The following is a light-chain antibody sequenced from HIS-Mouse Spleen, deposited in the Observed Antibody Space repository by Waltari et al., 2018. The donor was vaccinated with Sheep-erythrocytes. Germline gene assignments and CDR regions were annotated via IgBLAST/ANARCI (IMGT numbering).Light chain of an antibody. CDR2: EGS. V-gene: IGLV2-23*01. CDR1: SSDVGGYNY. CDR3: CSYAGSSTPWV. Sequence: QSALTQPRSVSGSPGQSVTISCTGTSSDVGGYNYVSWYQQHPVKAPKLRIYEGSKRPSGVSNRFSGSKSGNTASLTISGLHAEDEADYYCCSYAGSSTPWVFGGGTKLTVL. J-gene: IGLJ3*02.